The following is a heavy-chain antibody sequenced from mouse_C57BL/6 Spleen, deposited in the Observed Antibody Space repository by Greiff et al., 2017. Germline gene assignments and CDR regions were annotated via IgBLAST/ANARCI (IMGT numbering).Heavy chain of an antibody. CDR1: GYSITSGYD. J-gene: IGHJ4*01. V-gene: IGHV3-1*01. CDR2: ISYSGST. Sequence: EVQGVESGPGMVKPSQSLSLTCTVTGYSITSGYDWHWIRHFPGNKLEWMGYISYSGSTNYNPSLKSRISITHDTSKNHFFLKLNSVTTEDTATYYGARGEATHYYAMDYWGQGTSVTVSS. CDR3: ARGEATHYYAMDY. D-gene: IGHD3-2*02.